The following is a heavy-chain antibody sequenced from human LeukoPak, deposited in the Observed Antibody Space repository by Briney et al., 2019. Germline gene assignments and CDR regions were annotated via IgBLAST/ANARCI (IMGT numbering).Heavy chain of an antibody. J-gene: IGHJ4*02. CDR3: ARGLPDYYGSGSYYALVGY. CDR1: GFTFSSYS. V-gene: IGHV3-21*01. CDR2: ISSSSYI. Sequence: GGSLRLSCAASGFTFSSYSMNWVRQAPGKGLEWVSSISSSSYIYYADSVKGRFTISRDNAKNSLYLQMNSLRAEDTAVYYCARGLPDYYGSGSYYALVGYWGQGTLVTVSS. D-gene: IGHD3-10*01.